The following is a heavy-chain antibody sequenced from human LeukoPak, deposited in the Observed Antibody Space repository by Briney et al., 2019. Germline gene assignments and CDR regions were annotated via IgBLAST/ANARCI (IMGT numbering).Heavy chain of an antibody. CDR3: ARDQKEGLGGYDAFDI. V-gene: IGHV4-59*01. D-gene: IGHD5-12*01. CDR2: IYYSGST. J-gene: IGHJ3*02. CDR1: GGSISSYY. Sequence: PSETLSLTCTVSGGSISSYYWSWIRQPPGKGLEWIGYIYYSGSTNYNPSLKSRVTISVDTSKNQFSLKLSSVTAADTAVYYCARDQKEGLGGYDAFDIWGQGTMVTVSS.